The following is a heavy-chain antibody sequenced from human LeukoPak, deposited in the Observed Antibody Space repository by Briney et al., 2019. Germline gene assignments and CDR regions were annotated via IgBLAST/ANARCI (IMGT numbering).Heavy chain of an antibody. CDR1: GFTFSSYW. CDR2: IKQDGSEK. Sequence: GGSLRLSCAASGFTFSSYWMSWVRQAPGKGLEWVANIKQDGSEKYYVDSVKGRFTISRDNAKNSLYLQMNSLRAEDTAVYYCARDFRAKLGRGFDYWGQGTLVTVSS. CDR3: ARDFRAKLGRGFDY. J-gene: IGHJ4*02. D-gene: IGHD3-10*01. V-gene: IGHV3-7*01.